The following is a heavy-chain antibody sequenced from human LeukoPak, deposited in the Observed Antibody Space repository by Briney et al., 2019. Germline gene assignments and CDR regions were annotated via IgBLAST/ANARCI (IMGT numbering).Heavy chain of an antibody. D-gene: IGHD2-15*01. CDR2: INLSGGRT. J-gene: IGHJ4*02. Sequence: GASVKVSCKASGYTFTSYYMHGVRQAPGQGLEWMGIINLSGGRTSYAQTFQGRVTMTRDTSTSTLYMELSSLRSEDRAVYYCARTGYCSGGSCYSTRFDYWGQGTLVTVSS. CDR3: ARTGYCSGGSCYSTRFDY. V-gene: IGHV1-46*01. CDR1: GYTFTSYY.